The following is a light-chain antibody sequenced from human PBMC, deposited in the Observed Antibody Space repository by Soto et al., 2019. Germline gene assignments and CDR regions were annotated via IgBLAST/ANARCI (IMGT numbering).Light chain of an antibody. Sequence: EIFLTQSPATLSLSPWERATLSWRASQTASSSHLAWYQQKPGQAPRLLIYGASTRATGIPARFSGSGSGTEFTLTISSLQSEDFAVYYCQQYNNWPITFGQGTRLEIK. CDR2: GAS. V-gene: IGKV3-15*01. CDR3: QQYNNWPIT. J-gene: IGKJ5*01. CDR1: QTASSSH.